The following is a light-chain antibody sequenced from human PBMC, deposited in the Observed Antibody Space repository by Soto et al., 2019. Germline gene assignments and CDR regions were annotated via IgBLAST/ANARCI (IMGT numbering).Light chain of an antibody. Sequence: DIQMTQSPSSLSASVGDRVTITCRPSQTISNYLNWYQQKPVKAPKFLIYAASTLQNGVPSRFSGRTSGADFTLTINGLQPEDFATYDCQQSYSFPYTFVQGTNLEI. CDR2: AAS. J-gene: IGKJ2*01. CDR3: QQSYSFPYT. V-gene: IGKV1-39*01. CDR1: QTISNY.